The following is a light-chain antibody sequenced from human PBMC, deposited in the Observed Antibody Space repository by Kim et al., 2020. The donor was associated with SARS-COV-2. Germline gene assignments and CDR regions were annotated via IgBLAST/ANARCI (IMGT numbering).Light chain of an antibody. Sequence: EIVLTQSPGTLSLSPGERATLSCRASQSVSSSYLAWYQQKPGQAPRLLIYGASSRATGIPDRFSGSGSGTDFTLTISRLEPEDFAVYYCQQYGSPYPFGQGTKVDIK. J-gene: IGKJ1*01. CDR1: QSVSSSY. V-gene: IGKV3-20*01. CDR3: QQYGSPYP. CDR2: GAS.